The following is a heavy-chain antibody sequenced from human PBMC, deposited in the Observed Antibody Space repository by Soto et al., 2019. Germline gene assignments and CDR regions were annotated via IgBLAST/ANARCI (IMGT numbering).Heavy chain of an antibody. CDR1: GYSFTDYH. J-gene: IGHJ6*02. CDR3: ARGNSTAFSTRVCAFLYIQEMDV. CDR2: INPKSGGT. Sequence: SVKVSCKASGYSFTDYHIHWVRQAPGQGLEWLGRINPKSGGTSTAQKFQGWVTMTRDRSISTVYMELTRLRSDDTAVYFCARGNSTAFSTRVCAFLYIQEMDVRG. D-gene: IGHD2-8*01. V-gene: IGHV1-2*04.